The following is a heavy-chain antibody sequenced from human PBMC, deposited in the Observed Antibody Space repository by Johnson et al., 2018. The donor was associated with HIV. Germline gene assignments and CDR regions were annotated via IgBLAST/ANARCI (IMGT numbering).Heavy chain of an antibody. CDR3: AKESKWESRTPHAFDM. D-gene: IGHD1-26*01. J-gene: IGHJ3*02. CDR1: GFTFSDYY. CDR2: ISSSCSTI. Sequence: QVQLVESGGGVVQPGRSLRLSCAASGFTFSDYYMSWIRQAPGKGLAWVSYISSSCSTIYYADPVKGRFTVTRDNSKNTLYRQMKSLRPEDTAVYYCAKESKWESRTPHAFDMWGQGTMVTVSS. V-gene: IGHV3-11*04.